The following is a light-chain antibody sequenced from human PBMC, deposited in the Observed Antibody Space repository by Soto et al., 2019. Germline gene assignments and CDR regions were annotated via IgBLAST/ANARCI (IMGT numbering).Light chain of an antibody. CDR3: QQSYSTPYT. CDR1: QPITNA. Sequence: DIQMTQSPSSLSASVGDRVTISCEASQPITNALNWYQQKPGKAPKLLISDAFNLEIGVPSRFSGSGSGTDFTFTISSLQPEDFATYYCQQSYSTPYTFGQGTKLEIK. V-gene: IGKV1-39*01. J-gene: IGKJ2*01. CDR2: DAF.